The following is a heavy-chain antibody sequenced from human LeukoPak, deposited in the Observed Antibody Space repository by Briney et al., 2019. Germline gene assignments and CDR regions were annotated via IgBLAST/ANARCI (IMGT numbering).Heavy chain of an antibody. V-gene: IGHV4-30-2*01. CDR1: GGSISSGGYY. CDR2: IYHSGST. D-gene: IGHD6-13*01. J-gene: IGHJ4*02. CDR3: ALVAAGGTRRYYFDY. Sequence: SQTLSLTCTVSGGSISSGGYYWSWIRQPPGKGLEWIGYIYHSGSTYYNPSLKSRVTISVDKSKKQFSLKLSSVTAADTAVYYCALVAAGGTRRYYFDYWGQGTLVTVSS.